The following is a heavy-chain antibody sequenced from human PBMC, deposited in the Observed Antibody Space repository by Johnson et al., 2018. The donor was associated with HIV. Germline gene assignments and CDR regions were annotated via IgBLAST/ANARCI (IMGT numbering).Heavy chain of an antibody. CDR1: GFTFNSYS. CDR3: AKDLIAHDSSGGDAFDI. D-gene: IGHD3-22*01. Sequence: QVQLVESGGGVVQPGRSLTVSCAASGFTFNSYSMHWVRQAPGKGLEWVAVISYDGTNKYYADAVKGRFTIFRDNSKSTLYMNRLRTGDTAVYYCAKDLIAHDSSGGDAFDIWGQGTMVTVSS. V-gene: IGHV3-30*04. CDR2: ISYDGTNK. J-gene: IGHJ3*02.